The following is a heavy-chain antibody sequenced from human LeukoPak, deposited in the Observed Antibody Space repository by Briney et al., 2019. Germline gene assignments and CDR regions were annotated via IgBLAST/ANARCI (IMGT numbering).Heavy chain of an antibody. D-gene: IGHD4-17*01. CDR2: ISSSSSTI. CDR3: ARDTSFRYGDYAVDY. CDR1: GFTFSRYS. J-gene: IGHJ4*02. Sequence: PGGSLGLSCAASGFTFSRYSMNGVRQAPGKGREWVSYISSSSSTIYYADSVKGRFTISRDNAKNSLYLQMNSLRAEDTAVYYCARDTSFRYGDYAVDYWGQGTLVTVSS. V-gene: IGHV3-48*04.